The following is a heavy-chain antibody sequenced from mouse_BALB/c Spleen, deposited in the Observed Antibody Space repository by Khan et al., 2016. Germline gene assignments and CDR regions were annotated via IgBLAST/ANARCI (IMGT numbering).Heavy chain of an antibody. CDR3: ARGNSYYDYDY. Sequence: QVRLQQSGAELARPGASVKLSCKASGYTFTSYWMQWVKQRPGQGLEWIGAIYPGDGDTRYTQKFKDKATLTADKSSSPAYMQLSSLASEDSAVYYCARGNSYYDYDYWGQGTTLTVSS. CDR1: GYTFTSYW. V-gene: IGHV1-87*01. J-gene: IGHJ2*01. CDR2: IYPGDGDT. D-gene: IGHD2-4*01.